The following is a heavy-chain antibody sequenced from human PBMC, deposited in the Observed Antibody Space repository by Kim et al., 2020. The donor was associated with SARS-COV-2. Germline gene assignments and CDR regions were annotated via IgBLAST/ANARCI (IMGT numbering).Heavy chain of an antibody. CDR1: GFTFSSYG. CDR3: AKDLTSPVPLVLKYGMDV. V-gene: IGHV3-30*18. D-gene: IGHD7-27*01. J-gene: IGHJ6*02. CDR2: ISYDGSNK. Sequence: GGSLRLSCAASGFTFSSYGMHWVRQAPGKGLEWVAVISYDGSNKYYADSVKGRFTISRDNSKNTLYLQMNSLRAEDTAVYYCAKDLTSPVPLVLKYGMDVWGQGTTVTVSS.